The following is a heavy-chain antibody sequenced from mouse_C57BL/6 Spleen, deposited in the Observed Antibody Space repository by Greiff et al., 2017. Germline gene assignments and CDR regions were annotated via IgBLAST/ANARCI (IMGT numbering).Heavy chain of an antibody. CDR2: IYPGSGNT. V-gene: IGHV1-66*01. CDR3: ARWDYYGSSYLYAMDY. J-gene: IGHJ4*01. D-gene: IGHD1-1*01. Sequence: VQLQESGPELVKPGASVKISCKASGYSFTSYYIHWVKQRPGQGLEWIGWIYPGSGNTKYNEKFKGKATLTADTSSSTAYMQLSSLTSEDSAVYYCARWDYYGSSYLYAMDYWGQGTSVTVSS. CDR1: GYSFTSYY.